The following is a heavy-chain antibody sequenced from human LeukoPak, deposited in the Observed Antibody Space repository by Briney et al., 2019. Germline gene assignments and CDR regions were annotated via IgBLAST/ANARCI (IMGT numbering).Heavy chain of an antibody. D-gene: IGHD3-3*01. Sequence: SETLSLTCSVSGGFITSGGYYWSWLRQLPGKGLEWIGYIYYSGSTYYNPSLKSRVTISLDTSKTQFSLKLSSVTAADTAVYYCASYRGDDAFDIWGQGTMVTVSS. CDR3: ASYRGDDAFDI. J-gene: IGHJ3*02. V-gene: IGHV4-31*03. CDR2: IYYSGST. CDR1: GGFITSGGYY.